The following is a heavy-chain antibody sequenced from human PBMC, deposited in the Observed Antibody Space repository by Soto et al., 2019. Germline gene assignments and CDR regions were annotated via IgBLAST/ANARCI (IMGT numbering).Heavy chain of an antibody. Sequence: EVQLLESGGGLVQPGGSLRLSCAASGFTFRSDGMSWVRQAPGKGLEWVSGISGSGGSTYYADSVKGWFTISRDNSKNTRYLLRNSVRAVVSAVYYCAKESGGLGGAFDYWGQGSRVTVAS. V-gene: IGHV3-23*01. J-gene: IGHJ4*02. CDR2: ISGSGGST. CDR1: GFTFRSDG. CDR3: AKESGGLGGAFDY. D-gene: IGHD2-15*01.